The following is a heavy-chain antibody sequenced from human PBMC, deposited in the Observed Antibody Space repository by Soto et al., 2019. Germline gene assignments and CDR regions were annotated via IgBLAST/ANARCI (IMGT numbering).Heavy chain of an antibody. CDR3: ARVGAGSYDAFDI. CDR2: ISSSSNTI. Sequence: GGSLRLSCAASGFTFSSYSMNWVRQAPGKGLEWLSYISSSSNTIYYAASVKGRFTISRDNAKNSLHLQMSSLRAEDTAVYYCARVGAGSYDAFDIWGQGTMVTVSS. V-gene: IGHV3-48*01. J-gene: IGHJ3*02. D-gene: IGHD1-26*01. CDR1: GFTFSSYS.